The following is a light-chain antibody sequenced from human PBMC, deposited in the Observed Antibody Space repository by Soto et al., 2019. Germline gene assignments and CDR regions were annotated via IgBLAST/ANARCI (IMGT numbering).Light chain of an antibody. CDR2: DDS. Sequence: SYELTQPPSVSVAPGQTARITCGGNNIGSKSVHWYQQKPGQAPVLVVYDDSDRPSGIPERFSGSNSGNTATLTISSVEAGDEADYYCQVWDSSSDRYVVFGGGTKLTVL. V-gene: IGLV3-21*02. J-gene: IGLJ2*01. CDR1: NIGSKS. CDR3: QVWDSSSDRYVV.